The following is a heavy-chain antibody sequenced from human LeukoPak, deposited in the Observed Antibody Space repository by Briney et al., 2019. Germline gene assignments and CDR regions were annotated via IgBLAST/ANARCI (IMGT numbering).Heavy chain of an antibody. Sequence: ASVKVSCKASGYTFTGYYMHWVRQAPGQGLEWMGWINPNSGGTNYAQKFQGRVPMTRDTSISTAYMELSRLRSDDTAVYYCARGYDPPPYYYYYGMDVWGQGTTVTVSS. V-gene: IGHV1-2*02. CDR2: INPNSGGT. J-gene: IGHJ6*02. CDR3: ARGYDPPPYYYYYGMDV. D-gene: IGHD3-3*01. CDR1: GYTFTGYY.